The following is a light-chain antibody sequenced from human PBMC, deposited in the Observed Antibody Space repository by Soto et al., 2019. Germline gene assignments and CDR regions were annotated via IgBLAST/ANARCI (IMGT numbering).Light chain of an antibody. CDR2: DNS. V-gene: IGLV1-40*01. Sequence: QLVLTQPPSVSGAPGQTVTISCTGSSSNIEAGYDVHWYQHLPGTAPKLLIYDNSHRPSGVPDRFSGSKSGTSASLAITALQAEDEADYYCQSFDSGLAVVFGGGTKLTVL. CDR1: SSNIEAGYD. CDR3: QSFDSGLAVV. J-gene: IGLJ2*01.